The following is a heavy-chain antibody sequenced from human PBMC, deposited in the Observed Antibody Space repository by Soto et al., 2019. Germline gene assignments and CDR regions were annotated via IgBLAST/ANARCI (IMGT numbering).Heavy chain of an antibody. J-gene: IGHJ4*02. CDR1: GFIFISFD. V-gene: IGHV3-64D*08. CDR3: VRNEGCCAGGSCYYEF. D-gene: IGHD2-8*02. Sequence: GGSLRLSCSASGFIFISFDMHWVRQAPWKGLEYVSGISTDGGSTYYVDSVKGRFTISRDNSKNTLYLQVNSLGIGDTAVYYCVRNEGCCAGGSCYYEFSGQGALVTGSS. CDR2: ISTDGGST.